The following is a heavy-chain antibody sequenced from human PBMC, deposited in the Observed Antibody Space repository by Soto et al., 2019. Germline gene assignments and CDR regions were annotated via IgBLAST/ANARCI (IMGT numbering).Heavy chain of an antibody. Sequence: QITLKESGPTLVKPTQTLTLTCTFSGFSLSTSGVGVGWIRQPPGKALEWLALIYWDDDKRYSPSLKNRLTITKDTSKNQVVLTMTNMDPVDTATYYCAYRPLDVGYFDYWGQGTLVTVSS. J-gene: IGHJ4*02. D-gene: IGHD1-26*01. CDR2: IYWDDDK. CDR1: GFSLSTSGVG. CDR3: AYRPLDVGYFDY. V-gene: IGHV2-5*02.